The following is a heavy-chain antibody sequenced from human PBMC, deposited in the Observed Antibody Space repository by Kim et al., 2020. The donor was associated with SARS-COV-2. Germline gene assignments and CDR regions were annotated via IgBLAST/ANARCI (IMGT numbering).Heavy chain of an antibody. CDR2: ISSSSSYI. V-gene: IGHV3-21*01. CDR1: GFTFSSYS. Sequence: GGSLRLSCAASGFTFSSYSMNWVRKAPGKGLEWVSSISSSSSYIYYADSVKGRFTITRDNAKTSLYLQMNSLRAEDTAVYYCARVLNYYDSSFQHWGQGTLVTVSS. CDR3: ARVLNYYDSSFQH. D-gene: IGHD3-22*01. J-gene: IGHJ1*01.